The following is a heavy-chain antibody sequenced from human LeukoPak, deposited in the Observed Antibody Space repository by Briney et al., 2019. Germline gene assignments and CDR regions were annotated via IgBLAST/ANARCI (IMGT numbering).Heavy chain of an antibody. CDR1: GGSISSNSYY. J-gene: IGHJ4*02. CDR3: ARWRTAKTAFDY. CDR2: IYFSGSP. Sequence: SETLSLTCTVSGGSISSNSYYWGWIRQPPGKGLEWIGSIYFSGSPYYNPSLKSQVTMSVDTSKNQFSLKVSSVTAADTAVYYCARWRTAKTAFDYWGQGTVVTVSS. V-gene: IGHV4-39*01. D-gene: IGHD2-21*02.